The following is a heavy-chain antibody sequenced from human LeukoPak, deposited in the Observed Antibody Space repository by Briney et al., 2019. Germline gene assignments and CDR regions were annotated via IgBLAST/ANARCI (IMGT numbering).Heavy chain of an antibody. V-gene: IGHV3-43*02. Sequence: GGSLRLPCAPSGFTFDDYAMHRVRQAPGEGLEWVSLISGDGGSTYYADSVKGRFTISRDNSKNSLYLQMNSLRTEDTALYYCAKPSWGYSYGFIDYWGQGTLVTVSS. CDR1: GFTFDDYA. CDR3: AKPSWGYSYGFIDY. D-gene: IGHD5-18*01. J-gene: IGHJ4*02. CDR2: ISGDGGST.